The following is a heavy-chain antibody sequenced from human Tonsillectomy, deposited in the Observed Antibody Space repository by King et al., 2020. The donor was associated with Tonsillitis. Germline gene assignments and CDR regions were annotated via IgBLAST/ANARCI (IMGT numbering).Heavy chain of an antibody. CDR2: IYHSGIT. V-gene: IGHV4-4*02. CDR1: GGSISSSNW. D-gene: IGHD3-22*01. CDR3: ARNYYDSSGYYFDAFDI. Sequence: QLQESGPGLVKPSGTLSLTCAVSGGSISSSNWWSWVRQPPGKGRDWMGEIYHSGITNYNPSLKSRVTISVDKSKNQFSLKLSSVTAADTPVYYCARNYYDSSGYYFDAFDIWGQGTMVTVSS. J-gene: IGHJ3*02.